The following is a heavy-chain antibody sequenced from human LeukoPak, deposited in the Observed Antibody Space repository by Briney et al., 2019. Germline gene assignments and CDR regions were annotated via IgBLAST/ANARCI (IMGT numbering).Heavy chain of an antibody. CDR1: GGSFRGYY. D-gene: IGHD2-21*02. CDR3: ARVVVATSGDAFDI. Sequence: PSETLSLTCAVYGGSFRGYYWSWIRQPPGKGLEWIGEINHSGSTNYNPSLKSRVTISVDTSKNQFSLKLSSVTAADTAVYYCARVVVATSGDAFDIWGQGTMVTVSS. CDR2: INHSGST. J-gene: IGHJ3*02. V-gene: IGHV4-34*01.